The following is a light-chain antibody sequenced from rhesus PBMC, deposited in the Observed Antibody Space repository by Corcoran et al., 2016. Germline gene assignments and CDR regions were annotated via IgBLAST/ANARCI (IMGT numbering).Light chain of an antibody. V-gene: IGKV1-69*01. CDR3: PQHDTSPFT. CDR1: QDISNW. CDR2: RAS. J-gene: IGKJ3*01. Sequence: DIQMTQSPSSLSASVGDRVTITCRARQDISNWLAWYQQKTGKAPTLLIYRASNLEIGVPSRFSGSGSGTAFTLTISSLQPEDIATYYCPQHDTSPFTFGPGTKLDIK.